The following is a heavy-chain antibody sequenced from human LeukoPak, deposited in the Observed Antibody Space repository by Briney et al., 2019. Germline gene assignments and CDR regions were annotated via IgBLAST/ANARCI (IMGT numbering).Heavy chain of an antibody. CDR3: ASLILSTVATVTTGDFDL. D-gene: IGHD4-17*01. V-gene: IGHV3-30-3*01. CDR2: ISYDGSNK. J-gene: IGHJ2*01. Sequence: PGGSLRLSCAASGFTFSSYAMSWVRQAPGKGLEWVAVISYDGSNKYYADSVKGRFTISRDTSNNTLYPQMNSLRAEDTAVYYCASLILSTVATVTTGDFDLWGRGTLVTVSS. CDR1: GFTFSSYA.